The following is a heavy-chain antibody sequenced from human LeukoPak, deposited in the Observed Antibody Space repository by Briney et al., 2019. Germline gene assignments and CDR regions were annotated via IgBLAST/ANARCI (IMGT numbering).Heavy chain of an antibody. V-gene: IGHV1-69*05. J-gene: IGHJ3*02. CDR1: GGTFSSYA. Sequence: SVKVSCKASGGTFSSYAISWVRQAPGQGLEWMGGIIPIFGTANYAQKFQGRVTITTDESTSTAYMELSSLRSEDTAVYYCARAIVVVPAASLGAFDIWGQGTMVTVSS. CDR3: ARAIVVVPAASLGAFDI. CDR2: IIPIFGTA. D-gene: IGHD2-2*01.